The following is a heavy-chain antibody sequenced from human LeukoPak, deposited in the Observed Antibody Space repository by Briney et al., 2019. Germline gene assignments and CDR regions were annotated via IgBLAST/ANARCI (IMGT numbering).Heavy chain of an antibody. Sequence: SETLSLTCTVSGGSISSYYWSWIRQPPGKGLEWIGYIYYSGSTNYNPSLKSRVTISVDRSTNYFSLKLSSMTGADTAVYYCARGDKGGPFDYWGQGTLVTVST. D-gene: IGHD3-16*01. CDR1: GGSISSYY. CDR2: IYYSGST. CDR3: ARGDKGGPFDY. J-gene: IGHJ4*02. V-gene: IGHV4-59*12.